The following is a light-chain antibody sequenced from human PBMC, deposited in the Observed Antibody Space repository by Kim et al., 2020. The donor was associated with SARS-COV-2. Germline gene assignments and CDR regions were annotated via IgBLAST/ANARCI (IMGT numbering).Light chain of an antibody. V-gene: IGKV3-20*01. J-gene: IGKJ4*01. CDR3: QQYGSSPET. Sequence: APGGGAARTCRASQRVSSNCLAWYQQKPGQAPRLLMYGASSRATGIPDRFSGSGSGTDFTLSINRLEPEDFAMYYCQQYGSSPETFGGGTKVDIK. CDR1: QRVSSNC. CDR2: GAS.